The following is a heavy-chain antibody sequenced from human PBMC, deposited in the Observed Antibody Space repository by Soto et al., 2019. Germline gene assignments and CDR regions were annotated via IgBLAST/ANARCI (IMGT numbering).Heavy chain of an antibody. J-gene: IGHJ5*02. CDR1: GGAFRSYF. V-gene: IGHV4-59*01. CDR3: ARDDPFDP. Sequence: QVRLRESGPQVVKPSATLSLNCNVSGGAFRSYFWSWIRQSPGKGLEWIGNILSSGRSNYNPSFKSRVSMSIDPSKNQFSVRLTSVTPADTAVYYCARDDPFDPWGQGILVTVSS. CDR2: ILSSGRS.